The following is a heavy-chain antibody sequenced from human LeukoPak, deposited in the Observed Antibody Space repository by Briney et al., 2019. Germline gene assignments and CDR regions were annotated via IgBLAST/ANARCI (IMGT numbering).Heavy chain of an antibody. Sequence: PGGSLRLSCAASGFTFSSYGMSWVRQAPGKGLEWVSAISGSGGSTYYADSVKGRFTTSGDNSKNTLYLHMNSLRAEDTALYYCARGYSSGWYPNYMDVWGKGTTVTVSS. CDR2: ISGSGGST. J-gene: IGHJ6*03. CDR1: GFTFSSYG. D-gene: IGHD6-19*01. V-gene: IGHV3-23*01. CDR3: ARGYSSGWYPNYMDV.